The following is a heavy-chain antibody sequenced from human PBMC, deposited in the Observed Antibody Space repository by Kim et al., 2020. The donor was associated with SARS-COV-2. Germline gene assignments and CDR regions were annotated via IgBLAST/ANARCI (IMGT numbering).Heavy chain of an antibody. J-gene: IGHJ4*02. D-gene: IGHD2-15*01. V-gene: IGHV3-23*01. Sequence: NGRLTISRDNSKTTLYLQMNSLRAEDTAVYYCAKRGWDCTGGSCYLTFDYWGQGTLVTVSS. CDR3: AKRGWDCTGGSCYLTFDY.